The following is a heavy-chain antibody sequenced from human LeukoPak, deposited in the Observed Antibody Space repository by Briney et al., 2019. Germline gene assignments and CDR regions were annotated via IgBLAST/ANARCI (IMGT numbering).Heavy chain of an antibody. D-gene: IGHD1-14*01. Sequence: GGSLRLSCAASGFTFSSYWMHWVRQAPGKGLVWVSRINSDGSSTSYADSVKGRFTISRDNSKNTLFLQMNSLRAEDSALYYCAKDSPPDHFDHWGQGTLVTVST. CDR2: INSDGSST. CDR3: AKDSPPDHFDH. CDR1: GFTFSSYW. V-gene: IGHV3-74*01. J-gene: IGHJ4*02.